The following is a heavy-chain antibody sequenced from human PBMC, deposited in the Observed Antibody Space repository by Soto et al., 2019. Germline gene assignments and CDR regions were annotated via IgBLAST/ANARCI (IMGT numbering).Heavy chain of an antibody. V-gene: IGHV4-31*03. Sequence: SETLSLTCTVSGGSISSGGYYWSWIRQHPGKGLEWIGYIYYSGSTYYNPSLKSRVTISVDTSKNQFSLKLSSVTAADTAVYYCARYGPFKYSSGWHTGGSSDPWGQGPLVTVSS. J-gene: IGHJ5*02. D-gene: IGHD6-19*01. CDR1: GGSISSGGYY. CDR3: ARYGPFKYSSGWHTGGSSDP. CDR2: IYYSGST.